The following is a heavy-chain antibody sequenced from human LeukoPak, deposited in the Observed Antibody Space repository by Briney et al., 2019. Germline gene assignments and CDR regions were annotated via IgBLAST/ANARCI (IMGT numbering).Heavy chain of an antibody. CDR1: GYTFTSLD. J-gene: IGHJ4*02. Sequence: GASVKVSCKASGYTFTSLDINWVRQASGQGLEWVGWMNPNSGNTGCAQKFQGRVTMTEDTPTDTAYMELSSLRSEDTAVYYCATQGVYDYVWGSYRYVDYWGQGTLVTVSS. D-gene: IGHD3-16*02. CDR3: ATQGVYDYVWGSYRYVDY. CDR2: MNPNSGNT. V-gene: IGHV1-8*01.